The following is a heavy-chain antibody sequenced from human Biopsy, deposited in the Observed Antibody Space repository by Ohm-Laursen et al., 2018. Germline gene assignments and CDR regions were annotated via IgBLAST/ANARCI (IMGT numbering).Heavy chain of an antibody. CDR1: GFIFSSYA. Sequence: SLRLSCTASGFIFSSYAMSWVRQAPGKGLEWVSGISDSGGSTYYADPVKGRFTISRDNSKNTLYLEMNSLRAEDTAIYYCAKARSGSSNSCYNYWGQGTLVTVSS. D-gene: IGHD2-2*02. CDR2: ISDSGGST. CDR3: AKARSGSSNSCYNY. J-gene: IGHJ4*02. V-gene: IGHV3-23*01.